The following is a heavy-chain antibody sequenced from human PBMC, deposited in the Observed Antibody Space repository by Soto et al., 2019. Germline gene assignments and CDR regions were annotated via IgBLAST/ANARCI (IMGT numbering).Heavy chain of an antibody. CDR1: GFTLSSYA. CDR3: ARETSSEELTVDY. J-gene: IGHJ4*02. CDR2: ISYDGSNK. V-gene: IGHV3-30-3*01. D-gene: IGHD1-26*01. Sequence: ESGGGVVQPGRSLRLSCAASGFTLSSYAMHWVRQAPGKGLEWVAVISYDGSNKYYADSVKGRFTISRDNSKNTLYLQMNSLRAEDTAVYYCARETSSEELTVDYWGQGTLVTVSS.